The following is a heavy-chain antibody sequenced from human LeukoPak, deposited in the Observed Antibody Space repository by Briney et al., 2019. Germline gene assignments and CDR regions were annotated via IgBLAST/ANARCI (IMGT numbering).Heavy chain of an antibody. V-gene: IGHV3-23*01. Sequence: PGGSLRLSCAASGFTFSSYAMSWVRQAPGKGLEWVSDISSSGGSTYYADSVKGGFTISRDSSKNTLYLQMNSLRAEDTAMYYCARGGAYPGIWGQGTMVTVSS. J-gene: IGHJ3*02. D-gene: IGHD1-26*01. CDR3: ARGGAYPGI. CDR2: ISSSGGST. CDR1: GFTFSSYA.